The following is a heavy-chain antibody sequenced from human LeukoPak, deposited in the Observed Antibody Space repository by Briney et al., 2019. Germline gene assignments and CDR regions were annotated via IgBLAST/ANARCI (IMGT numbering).Heavy chain of an antibody. J-gene: IGHJ4*02. Sequence: GGSLRLSCAASGFTFSSYWMHWVRQAPGKGLEWLAVTSYDGSSIDYADSVKGRLTVSRDNSKNTLYLLMNSLRPEDTAVYYCAKSVSYNVHYFDYWGQGTLVTVSS. CDR1: GFTFSSYW. V-gene: IGHV3-30*18. CDR2: TSYDGSSI. D-gene: IGHD3-10*01. CDR3: AKSVSYNVHYFDY.